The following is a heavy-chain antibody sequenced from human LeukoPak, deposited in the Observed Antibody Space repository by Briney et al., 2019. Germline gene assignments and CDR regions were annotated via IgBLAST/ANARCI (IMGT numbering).Heavy chain of an antibody. CDR3: APHPSSGYYAY. CDR1: GFTFSSYA. D-gene: IGHD3-22*01. Sequence: GGSLRLSCAASGFTFSSYAMSWVRQAPGKGLEWVSAISGSGSSTYYADSVKGRFTISRDNSKNTLYLQMNSLRAEDTAVYYCAPHPSSGYYAYWGQGTLVTVSS. V-gene: IGHV3-23*01. J-gene: IGHJ4*02. CDR2: ISGSGSST.